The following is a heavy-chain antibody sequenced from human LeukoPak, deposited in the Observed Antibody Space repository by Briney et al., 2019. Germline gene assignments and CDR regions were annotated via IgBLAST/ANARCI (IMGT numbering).Heavy chain of an antibody. D-gene: IGHD3-3*01. CDR1: GGSISSGDYY. CDR3: ARALVVLRFLDWLFYFDY. J-gene: IGHJ4*02. V-gene: IGHV4-30-4*08. CDR2: IYYSGST. Sequence: SETLSLTCTVSGGSISSGDYYWSWIRQPPGKGLEWIGYIYYSGSTYYNPSLKSRVTISVDTSKSQFSLKLSSVTAADTAVYYCARALVVLRFLDWLFYFDYWGQGTLVTVSS.